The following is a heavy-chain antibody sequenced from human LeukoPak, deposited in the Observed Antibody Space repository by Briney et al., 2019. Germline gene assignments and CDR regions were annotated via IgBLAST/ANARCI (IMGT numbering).Heavy chain of an antibody. CDR2: IKQDGSEK. J-gene: IGHJ5*02. CDR3: ARDGHSSANWFDP. Sequence: GGSLRLPCAASGFTFSSYWMSWVRQAPGKGLEWVANIKQDGSEKYCVDSVKGRFTISRDNAKNSLYLQMNSLRAEDTAVYYCARDGHSSANWFDPWGQGTLVTVSS. D-gene: IGHD6-25*01. CDR1: GFTFSSYW. V-gene: IGHV3-7*01.